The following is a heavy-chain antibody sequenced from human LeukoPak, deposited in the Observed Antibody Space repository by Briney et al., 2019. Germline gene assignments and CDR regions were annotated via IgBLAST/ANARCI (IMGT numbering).Heavy chain of an antibody. Sequence: GSLRLSCAASGFTFSSYGMHWVRQAPGKGLEWVAVIWYGGSNKYYADSVKGRFTISRDNSKNTLYLQMNSLRAEDTAVYYCARDAYYYASDSWGRGTLVTVSS. V-gene: IGHV3-33*08. CDR1: GFTFSSYG. CDR2: IWYGGSNK. D-gene: IGHD3-10*01. J-gene: IGHJ4*02. CDR3: ARDAYYYASDS.